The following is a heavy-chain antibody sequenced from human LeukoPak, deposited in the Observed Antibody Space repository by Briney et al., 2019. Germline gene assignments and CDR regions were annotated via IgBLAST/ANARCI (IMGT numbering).Heavy chain of an antibody. D-gene: IGHD3-10*01. Sequence: SATPSLTRPVSCGSISRYYRGWSRAPPREGQEWGGYIYYSGSTNYNPSLKSRVTISVDTSKNQFSLKLSSVTAADTAVYYCARGRYYGSGSLIDYWGQGTLVTVSS. CDR3: ARGRYYGSGSLIDY. CDR1: CGSISRYY. J-gene: IGHJ4*02. CDR2: IYYSGST. V-gene: IGHV4-59*01.